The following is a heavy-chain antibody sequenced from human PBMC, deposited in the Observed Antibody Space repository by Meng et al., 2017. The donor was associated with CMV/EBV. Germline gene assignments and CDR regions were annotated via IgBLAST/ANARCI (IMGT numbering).Heavy chain of an antibody. J-gene: IGHJ6*02. V-gene: IGHV3-21*01. D-gene: IGHD3-3*01. CDR3: AREAGYDFWGGFNYGMDV. CDR2: ISSSSSYI. CDR1: GFTFSSYS. Sequence: GGSLRLSCAASGFTFSSYSMNWVRQAPGKGLEWVSSISSSSSYIYYADSVKGRFTISRDNAKNSLYLQMNSLRAEDTAVYYCAREAGYDFWGGFNYGMDVWGQGTTVTVSS.